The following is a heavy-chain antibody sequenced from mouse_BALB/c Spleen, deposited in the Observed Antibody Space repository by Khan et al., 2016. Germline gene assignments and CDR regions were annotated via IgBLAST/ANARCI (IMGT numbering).Heavy chain of an antibody. CDR3: ARAYYGYFAMDY. D-gene: IGHD1-2*01. CDR2: IFPGSGST. J-gene: IGHJ4*01. Sequence: QVQLQQSGTELPRPGASVKLSCKASDYTFTDYYLHWVKQRTGQGLEWIGEIFPGSGSTYYNEKFKGKASLTADTSSSTAYMQLSSLTSEDSAVDCCARAYYGYFAMDYWGHGASVTVSS. V-gene: IGHV1-77*01. CDR1: DYTFTDYY.